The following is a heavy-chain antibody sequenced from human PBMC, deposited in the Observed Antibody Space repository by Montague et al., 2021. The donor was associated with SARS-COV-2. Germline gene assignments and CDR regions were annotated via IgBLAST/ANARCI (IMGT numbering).Heavy chain of an antibody. CDR2: ISYSGST. Sequence: SETLSLTCTVSGGSIRSSSHCWGWFRQPPGQRLEWIGTISYSGSTYYSPSLKSRVIISADTSKYQFSLNLRSVTAADTAVYFCGLGRGFAVGNHYYYSYGLDVWGQGTTVTVSS. V-gene: IGHV4-39*07. CDR3: GLGRGFAVGNHYYYSYGLDV. J-gene: IGHJ6*02. CDR1: GGSIRSSSHC. D-gene: IGHD3-10*01.